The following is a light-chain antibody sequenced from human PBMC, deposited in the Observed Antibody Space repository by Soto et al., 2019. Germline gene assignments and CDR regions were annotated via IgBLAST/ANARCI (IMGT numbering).Light chain of an antibody. V-gene: IGKV1-33*01. CDR3: QQSDSLPFT. J-gene: IGKJ5*01. Sequence: DIQMTQSPSSLSASVGDRVTITCRASQDISNYLNWYQQRPGKAPKILIYDASNLERGVPSRFSGTRSGTHFTFAITCLQTEGVATDYCQQSDSLPFTCGQGTRLEI. CDR1: QDISNY. CDR2: DAS.